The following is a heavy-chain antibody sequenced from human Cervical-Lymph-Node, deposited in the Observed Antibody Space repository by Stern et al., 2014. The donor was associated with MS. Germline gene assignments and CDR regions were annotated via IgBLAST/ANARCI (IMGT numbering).Heavy chain of an antibody. CDR3: ITDLIYGSESPFEH. CDR1: GFAFRSAW. V-gene: IGHV3-15*01. CDR2: IKSKSDGGTT. J-gene: IGHJ4*02. Sequence: EVQLEESGGGLVKPGGSRRLSCAASGFAFRSAWMTWVRQAPGKGLEWVGRIKSKSDGGTTDYAAPVKGRFTISRDDSKNTLHLQMNSLKTEDTGVYYCITDLIYGSESPFEHWGQGTLVTVSS. D-gene: IGHD3-10*01.